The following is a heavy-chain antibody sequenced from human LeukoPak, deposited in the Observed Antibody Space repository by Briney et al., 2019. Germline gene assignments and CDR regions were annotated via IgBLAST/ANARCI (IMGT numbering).Heavy chain of an antibody. J-gene: IGHJ3*02. Sequence: GGSLRLSCAASGFTFSSYSMNWVRQAPGKGLEWVSSISSSSSYIYYADSVKGRFTISRDNAKNSLYLQMNSLRAEDTAVYYCARELTVYDAFDIWGQGTMVTVSS. CDR3: ARELTVYDAFDI. D-gene: IGHD4-17*01. CDR1: GFTFSSYS. V-gene: IGHV3-21*01. CDR2: ISSSSSYI.